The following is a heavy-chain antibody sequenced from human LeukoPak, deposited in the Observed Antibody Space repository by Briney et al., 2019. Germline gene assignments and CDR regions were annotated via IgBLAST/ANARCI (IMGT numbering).Heavy chain of an antibody. CDR2: IYTSGST. V-gene: IGHV4-4*07. Sequence: SETLSLTCTVSGRSISSYYWSWIRQPAGKGLEWIGRIYTSGSTNYNPSLKSRVTISVDTSKNQFSLKLSSVTAADTAVYYCARALAGTNHYYYYYGMDVWGQGTTVTVSS. CDR1: GRSISSYY. CDR3: ARALAGTNHYYYYYGMDV. D-gene: IGHD6-19*01. J-gene: IGHJ6*02.